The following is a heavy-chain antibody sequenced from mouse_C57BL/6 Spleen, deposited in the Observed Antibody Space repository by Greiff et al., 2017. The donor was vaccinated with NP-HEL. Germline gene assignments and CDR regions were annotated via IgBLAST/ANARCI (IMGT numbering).Heavy chain of an antibody. CDR3: AREGVNYYGSSDY. J-gene: IGHJ2*01. CDR1: GYTFTSYW. V-gene: IGHV1-53*01. Sequence: QVQLQQSGTELVKPGASVKLSCKASGYTFTSYWMHWVKQRPGQGLEWIGNINPSNGGTNYNEKFKSKATLTVDKSSSTAYMQLSSLTSEDSAVYYCAREGVNYYGSSDYWGQGTTLTVSS. CDR2: INPSNGGT. D-gene: IGHD1-1*01.